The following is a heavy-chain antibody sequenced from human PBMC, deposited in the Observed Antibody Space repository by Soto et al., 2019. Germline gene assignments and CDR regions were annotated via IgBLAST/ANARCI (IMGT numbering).Heavy chain of an antibody. CDR1: GYTFTSYG. D-gene: IGHD1-26*01. CDR3: ARDPERYSGSYGNWFDP. J-gene: IGHJ5*02. V-gene: IGHV1-18*01. Sequence: RASVKVSCKASGYTFTSYGISWVRQAPGQGLEWMGWISAYNGNTNYAQKLQGRVTMTTDTSTSTAYMELRSLRSDDTAVYYCARDPERYSGSYGNWFDPWGQGTLVTVSS. CDR2: ISAYNGNT.